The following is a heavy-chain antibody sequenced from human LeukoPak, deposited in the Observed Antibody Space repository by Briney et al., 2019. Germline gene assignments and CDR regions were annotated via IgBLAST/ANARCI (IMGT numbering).Heavy chain of an antibody. Sequence: ASVKVSCKASGYTFTGYYMHWVRQAPVQGLEWMGWINPNSGGTNYAQKFQGRVTMTRDTSISTAYMELSRLRSDDTAVYYCARPTKRYGEQTFDYWGQGTLVTVSS. J-gene: IGHJ4*02. D-gene: IGHD3-16*01. CDR2: INPNSGGT. CDR3: ARPTKRYGEQTFDY. CDR1: GYTFTGYY. V-gene: IGHV1-2*02.